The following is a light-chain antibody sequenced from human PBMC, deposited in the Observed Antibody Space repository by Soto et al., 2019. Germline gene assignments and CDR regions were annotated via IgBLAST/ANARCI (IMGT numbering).Light chain of an antibody. CDR1: SSNIGAGYD. Sequence: QSVLTQPPSVSGAPGQRVALSCAGTSSNIGAGYDVHWYQHLPGTAPKLLIFGNINRPAGVPDRFSGSKSGTSASLVITGLQAADEGYYYCQTYDTGVSGSIFGGGTKVTVL. CDR3: QTYDTGVSGSI. V-gene: IGLV1-40*01. J-gene: IGLJ2*01. CDR2: GNI.